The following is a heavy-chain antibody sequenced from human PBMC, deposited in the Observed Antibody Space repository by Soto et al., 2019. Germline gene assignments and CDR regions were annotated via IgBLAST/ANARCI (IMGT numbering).Heavy chain of an antibody. Sequence: QVQLVQSGAAVKKPGSSVKVSCKASGGTFSSYAISWVRQAPGQGLACLGGIIPIFGTANYAQKFQGRVTITADKSTSTAYMELSSLRSEDTAVYYCARGAGYYGSGSYSYNWFDPWCQGTLVTVSS. D-gene: IGHD3-10*01. CDR3: ARGAGYYGSGSYSYNWFDP. CDR1: GGTFSSYA. J-gene: IGHJ5*02. V-gene: IGHV1-69*06. CDR2: IIPIFGTA.